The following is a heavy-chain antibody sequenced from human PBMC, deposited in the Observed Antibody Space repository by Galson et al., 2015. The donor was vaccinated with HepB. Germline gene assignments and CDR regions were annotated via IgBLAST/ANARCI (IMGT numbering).Heavy chain of an antibody. J-gene: IGHJ4*02. CDR2: IYHSGST. V-gene: IGHV4-38-2*02. Sequence: ETLSLTCTVSGYSISSGYYWGWIRQPPGKGLEWIGSIYHSGSTYYNPSLKSRVTITVDTSKNQFSLKLSSVTAADTAVYYCARMGINVVVPAAKSRDYWGQGTLVTVSS. CDR1: GYSISSGYY. CDR3: ARMGINVVVPAAKSRDY. D-gene: IGHD2-2*01.